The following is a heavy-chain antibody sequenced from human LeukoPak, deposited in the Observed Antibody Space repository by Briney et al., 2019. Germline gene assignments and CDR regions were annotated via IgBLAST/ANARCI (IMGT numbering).Heavy chain of an antibody. CDR3: AKSGGYGLIDY. J-gene: IGHJ4*02. D-gene: IGHD1-26*01. V-gene: IGHV4-39*01. Sequence: PSETLSLTCTVSGGSISSSSYYWGWIRQPPGKGLDWIGSIYYSGSTYYNASLQSRVTISIDTSKNQFSLRLNSVTAADTAMYYCAKSGGYGLIDYWGQGTRVTVSS. CDR2: IYYSGST. CDR1: GGSISSSSYY.